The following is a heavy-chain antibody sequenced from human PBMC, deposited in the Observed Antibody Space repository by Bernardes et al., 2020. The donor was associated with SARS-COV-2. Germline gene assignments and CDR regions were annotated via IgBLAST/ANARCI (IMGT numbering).Heavy chain of an antibody. V-gene: IGHV3-30*18. CDR3: AKVFGFGFGGMDV. CDR1: GFTFSSYG. D-gene: IGHD3-10*01. J-gene: IGHJ6*02. Sequence: GGSLRLSCAASGFTFSSYGMHWVRQAPGKGLEWVAVISYDGSNKYYADSVKGRFTISRDNSKNTLYLQMNSLRAEDTAVYYCAKVFGFGFGGMDVWGQGSTGT. CDR2: ISYDGSNK.